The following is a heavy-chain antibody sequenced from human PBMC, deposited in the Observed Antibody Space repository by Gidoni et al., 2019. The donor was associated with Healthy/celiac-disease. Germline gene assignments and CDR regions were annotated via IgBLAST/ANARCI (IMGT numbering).Heavy chain of an antibody. CDR1: GGTFSSLA. V-gene: IGHV1-69*01. CDR3: ASPKSSGQYRYGPYVFDY. J-gene: IGHJ4*02. D-gene: IGHD5-18*01. CDR2: SIPSFGTA. Sequence: HVQLLPSGAEVMKPGSSVKVPCRASGGTFSSLAISWVRRAPGQGLGGMGGSIPSFGTANYARKSQGRVTINADESMSTAYMELCSLRSEDRAMYYCASPKSSGQYRYGPYVFDYWGQGTLVTVSS.